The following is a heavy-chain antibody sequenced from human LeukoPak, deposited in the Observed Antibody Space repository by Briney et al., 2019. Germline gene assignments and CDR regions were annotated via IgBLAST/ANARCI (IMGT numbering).Heavy chain of an antibody. J-gene: IGHJ4*02. D-gene: IGHD4-17*01. V-gene: IGHV4-59*08. Sequence: SETLSLTCTVSGGSISSFYWSWIRQPPGKGLEWIGYISYTGSTNYNPSLKSRVTISVDTSKSQFSLKLNSVTAADTAVFYCARRWLHNYGFWDYWGQGTLVTVSS. CDR3: ARRWLHNYGFWDY. CDR2: ISYTGST. CDR1: GGSISSFY.